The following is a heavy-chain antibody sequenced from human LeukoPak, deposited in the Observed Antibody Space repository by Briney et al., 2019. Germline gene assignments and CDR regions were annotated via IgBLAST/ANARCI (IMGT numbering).Heavy chain of an antibody. CDR2: IDHRGSS. J-gene: IGHJ4*03. CDR1: GESFSAYF. CDR3: ATRSSTLAAARCFDD. V-gene: IGHV4-34*01. D-gene: IGHD6-6*01. Sequence: SETLSLTCAVPGESFSAYFWSWIPQVPGKGLEWIGEIDHRGSSNYNPPLKSRATISVDTSKNHLSLSLTSVTAADTAVYYCATRSSTLAAARCFDDWGQGTVVTVSS.